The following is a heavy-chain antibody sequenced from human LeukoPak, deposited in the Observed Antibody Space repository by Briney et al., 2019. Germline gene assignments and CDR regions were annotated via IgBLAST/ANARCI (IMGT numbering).Heavy chain of an antibody. V-gene: IGHV5-51*01. CDR1: GYSFTSYW. CDR3: ARVPEPSGSYYTYYFDY. Sequence: GEALKISCKGSGYSFTSYWDGWVRQMPRESLEWMGIIYSGDSDTRYSPSFQGQVTMSADKSISTAYLQWSSLKASDTAMYYCARVPEPSGSYYTYYFDYWGQGTLVTGSS. CDR2: IYSGDSDT. J-gene: IGHJ4*02. D-gene: IGHD3-10*01.